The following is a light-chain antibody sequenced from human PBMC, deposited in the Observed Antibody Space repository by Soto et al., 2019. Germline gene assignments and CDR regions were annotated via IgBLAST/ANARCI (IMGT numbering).Light chain of an antibody. J-gene: IGKJ5*01. CDR1: QGISSY. Sequence: IQLTQSPSSLSASVGDRVTITCRASQGISSYLAWYQQKPGKAPKLLIYAASTLQSGVPSRFSGSGSGTDFTLTISSLQPEDCATYYCQQLNSYPWITFGQGTRLEIK. V-gene: IGKV1-9*01. CDR3: QQLNSYPWIT. CDR2: AAS.